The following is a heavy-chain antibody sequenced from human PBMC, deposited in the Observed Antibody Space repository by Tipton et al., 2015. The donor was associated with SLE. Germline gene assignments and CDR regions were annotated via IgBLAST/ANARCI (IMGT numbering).Heavy chain of an antibody. Sequence: TLSLTCTISGDSISNNNYYWSWIRQLPGKGLEWIGYIYYTGTTYYNPSLKSRVTISIDKSKNQFSLKLSSVTAADTAVYYCARGGNWGGWYFDLWGRGTLVTVSS. CDR1: GDSISNNNYY. J-gene: IGHJ2*01. CDR3: ARGGNWGGWYFDL. D-gene: IGHD7-27*01. CDR2: IYYTGTT. V-gene: IGHV4-30-4*08.